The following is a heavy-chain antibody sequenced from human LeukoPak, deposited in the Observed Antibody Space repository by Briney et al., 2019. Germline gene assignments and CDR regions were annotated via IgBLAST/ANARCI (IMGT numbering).Heavy chain of an antibody. Sequence: ASVKVSCKASGYTFTNHYMHWVRQAPGQGLEWMGKINPGGGGTTYAQKVQGRVTMTRDKSTSTVYVELSSLRSEDTATYYCAVLLRTLQLLDFWGQGTLVTVAS. D-gene: IGHD3-10*01. CDR1: GYTFTNHY. V-gene: IGHV1-46*01. CDR2: INPGGGGT. CDR3: AVLLRTLQLLDF. J-gene: IGHJ4*02.